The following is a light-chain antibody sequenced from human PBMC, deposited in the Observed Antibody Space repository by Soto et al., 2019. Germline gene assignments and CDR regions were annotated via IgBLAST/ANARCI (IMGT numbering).Light chain of an antibody. CDR2: EVS. V-gene: IGLV2-14*01. J-gene: IGLJ2*01. Sequence: QSALTQPASVSGSPGQSITISCTGTSSDVGGHNFVSWYQQHPGKAPKLMISEVSNRPSGVSNRFSGSKSGNTASLTISGLQAEDEADYYCSSYTSSSTLVVFGGGTTLTVL. CDR3: SSYTSSSTLVV. CDR1: SSDVGGHNF.